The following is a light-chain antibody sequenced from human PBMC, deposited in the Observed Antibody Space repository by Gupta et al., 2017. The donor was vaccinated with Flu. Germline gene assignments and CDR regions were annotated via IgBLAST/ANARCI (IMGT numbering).Light chain of an antibody. V-gene: IGLV2-18*02. J-gene: IGLJ1*01. CDR3: SSDTSSDSYV. Sequence: SVTISWTGTSSDVGSYNRVSWYQQAPGTATKLMVYEVSRRPAGVHGRFSGSKAGNTASRTISGHQGEDEDDYYGSSDTSSDSYVFGTGTKVTVL. CDR2: EVS. CDR1: SSDVGSYNR.